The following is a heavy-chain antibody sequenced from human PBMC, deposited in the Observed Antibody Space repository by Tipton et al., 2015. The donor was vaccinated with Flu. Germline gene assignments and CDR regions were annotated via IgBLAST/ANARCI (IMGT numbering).Heavy chain of an antibody. V-gene: IGHV4-31*03. CDR1: GGSISSGGYY. D-gene: IGHD5-24*01. J-gene: IGHJ4*02. CDR3: ARGGRNVEMATIDYFDY. Sequence: LRLSCTVSGGSISSGGYYWSWIRQHPGKGLEWIGYIYYSGSTYYNPSLKSRVTISVDTSKNQFSLKLSSVTAADTAVYYCARGGRNVEMATIDYFDYWGQGTLVTVSS. CDR2: IYYSGST.